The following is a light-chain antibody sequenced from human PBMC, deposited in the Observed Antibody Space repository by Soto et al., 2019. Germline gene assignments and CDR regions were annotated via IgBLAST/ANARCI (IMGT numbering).Light chain of an antibody. J-gene: IGLJ1*01. CDR1: GSDVGGNKF. CDR3: SSYTRTNFYV. Sequence: QSALTQPASVSGSPGQSITISCTGTGSDVGGNKFVSWYQQHPGRAPKLMIYDVSNRPSGVSNRFSGSKSVNTASLTISGLQAEDEADYYCSSYTRTNFYVFGSGTKVTVL. CDR2: DVS. V-gene: IGLV2-14*01.